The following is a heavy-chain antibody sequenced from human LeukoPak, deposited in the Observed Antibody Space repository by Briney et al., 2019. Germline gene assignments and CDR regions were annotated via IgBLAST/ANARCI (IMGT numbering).Heavy chain of an antibody. CDR1: GFTFSSYW. CDR3: AKEGRIVATIRGAWFDP. CDR2: IKQDGSEK. Sequence: GGSLRLSCAASGFTFSSYWMSWVRQAPGKGLEWVANIKQDGSEKYYVDSVKGRFTISRDNAKNSLYLQMNSLRAEDTAVYYCAKEGRIVATIRGAWFDPWGQGTLVTVSS. D-gene: IGHD5-12*01. V-gene: IGHV3-7*01. J-gene: IGHJ5*02.